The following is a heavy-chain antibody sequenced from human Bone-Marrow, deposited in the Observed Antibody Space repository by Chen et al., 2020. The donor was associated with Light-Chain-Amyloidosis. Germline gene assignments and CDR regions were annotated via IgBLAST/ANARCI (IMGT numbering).Heavy chain of an antibody. D-gene: IGHD1-26*01. CDR1: GFTVSSNY. CDR3: ARDGVGATPPYYYYGMDV. J-gene: IGHJ6*02. V-gene: IGHV3-53*01. CDR2: IYSGGST. Sequence: EVQLVESGGGLIQPGGSLRLSCAASGFTVSSNYMSWVRQAPGKGLEWVSIIYSGGSTYNTDSVKGRFTISRDNSKNTLYLQMNSLRAEDTAVYYGARDGVGATPPYYYYGMDVWGQGTTVTVSS.